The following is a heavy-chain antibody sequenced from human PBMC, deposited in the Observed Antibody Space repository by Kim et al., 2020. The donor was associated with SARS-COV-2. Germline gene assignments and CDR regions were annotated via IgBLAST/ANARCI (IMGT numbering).Heavy chain of an antibody. D-gene: IGHD3-10*01. CDR2: MNPNSGNT. CDR1: GYTFTSND. CDR3: ARGKTGSYFGSGSYFVDV. Sequence: ASVKVSCKASGYTFTSNDINWVRQAPGQGLEWMGWMNPNSGNTGYAQKLQGRVTMTRDTSINTAYMELSSLRSEDTAVYFCARGKTGSYFGSGSYFVDVWGQGTTVTVSS. J-gene: IGHJ6*02. V-gene: IGHV1-8*01.